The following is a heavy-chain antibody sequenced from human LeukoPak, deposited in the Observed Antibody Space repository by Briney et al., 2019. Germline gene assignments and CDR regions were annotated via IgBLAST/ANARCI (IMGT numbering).Heavy chain of an antibody. Sequence: GGSLRLSCTVSGFTVSSNSMNWVRQAPGKGLEWVSAITGSGGRTYYADSVKGRFTISRDNSKNTLYLQMNSLRAEDTAIYYCAKEYTGTFSPFPSYFDNWGQGTLVTVSS. V-gene: IGHV3-23*01. CDR3: AKEYTGTFSPFPSYFDN. D-gene: IGHD1-26*01. J-gene: IGHJ4*02. CDR1: GFTVSSNS. CDR2: ITGSGGRT.